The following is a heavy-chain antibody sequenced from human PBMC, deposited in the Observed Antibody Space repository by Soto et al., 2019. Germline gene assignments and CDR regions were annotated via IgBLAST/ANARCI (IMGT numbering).Heavy chain of an antibody. V-gene: IGHV6-1*01. CDR2: TYYRSKWYN. Sequence: SQTLSLTGAISVDSVSSNSAAWNLISQSPSRGLEWLGRTYYRSKWYNDYAVSVKSRITIKPDTYKNQFSLQLNSVTHEDTAVYFLARDRVHGTFGYWGQGILVTRSS. J-gene: IGHJ4*02. D-gene: IGHD1-1*01. CDR1: VDSVSSNSAA. CDR3: ARDRVHGTFGY.